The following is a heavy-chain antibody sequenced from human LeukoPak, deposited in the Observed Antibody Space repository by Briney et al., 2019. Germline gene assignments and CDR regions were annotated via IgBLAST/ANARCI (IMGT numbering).Heavy chain of an antibody. CDR2: ISANNGNT. CDR1: GYTFTVYG. V-gene: IGHV1-18*01. D-gene: IGHD3-16*01. J-gene: IGHJ4*02. Sequence: GASVKVSCKASGYTFTVYGISWVRQAPGQGLEWMGWISANNGNTNYAQKVQGRVTMTRDTSTTTAYMELRSLRYDDTAVYYCSRDDGPFGGVRFYHWGQGTLVTVSS. CDR3: SRDDGPFGGVRFYH.